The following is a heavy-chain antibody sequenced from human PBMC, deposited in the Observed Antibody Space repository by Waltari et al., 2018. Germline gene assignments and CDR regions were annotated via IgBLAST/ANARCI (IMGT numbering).Heavy chain of an antibody. CDR3: ARHEASSSSEGYY. J-gene: IGHJ4*02. CDR2: IYHSGST. CDR1: GYSISSGYY. V-gene: IGHV4-38-2*01. Sequence: QVQLQESGPGLVKPSETLSLTCAVSGYSISSGYYWGWIRQPPGKGLEWTGSIYHSGSTYYNPSLKSRVTISVDTSKNQFSLKLSSVTAADTAVYYCARHEASSSSEGYYWGQGTLVTVSS. D-gene: IGHD6-6*01.